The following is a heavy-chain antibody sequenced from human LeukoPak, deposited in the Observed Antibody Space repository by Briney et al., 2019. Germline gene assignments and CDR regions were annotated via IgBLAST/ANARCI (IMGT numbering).Heavy chain of an antibody. CDR1: GFTFSNYW. J-gene: IGHJ6*03. CDR2: IKQDGSEK. Sequence: GGSLRLSCAASGFTFSNYWMRWARQAPGKGLEWVANIKQDGSEKYYVDSVKGRFTISRDNAKNSLYLQMNSLRAEDTAVYYCARRWDVAAAGSHSLYYYYYMDVWCKGTTVTVSS. V-gene: IGHV3-7*01. CDR3: ARRWDVAAAGSHSLYYYYYMDV. D-gene: IGHD6-13*01.